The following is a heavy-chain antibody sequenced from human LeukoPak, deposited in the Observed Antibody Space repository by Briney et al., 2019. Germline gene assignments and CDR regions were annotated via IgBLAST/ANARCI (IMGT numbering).Heavy chain of an antibody. Sequence: GESLKISCKGPGYSFTSYWIGWVRQMPGKGLEWMGIIYPGDSDTRYSPSFQGQVTISADKSISTAYLQWSSLNASDTAMYYCARQWYYYDSSGYYLGDWFDPWGQGTLVTVSS. J-gene: IGHJ5*02. V-gene: IGHV5-51*01. CDR1: GYSFTSYW. CDR3: ARQWYYYDSSGYYLGDWFDP. CDR2: IYPGDSDT. D-gene: IGHD3-22*01.